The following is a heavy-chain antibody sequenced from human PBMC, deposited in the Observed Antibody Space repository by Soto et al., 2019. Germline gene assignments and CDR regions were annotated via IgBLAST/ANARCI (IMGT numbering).Heavy chain of an antibody. D-gene: IGHD3-22*01. J-gene: IGHJ4*02. CDR3: AKDGRYYYDLSDY. Sequence: LRLSCAASGFTFSSYAMSWVRQAPGKGLEWVSAISGSGGSTYYVDSVKGRFTISRDNSKNTLYLQMNSLRAEDTAVYYCAKDGRYYYDLSDYWGQGTLVTVSS. V-gene: IGHV3-23*01. CDR2: ISGSGGST. CDR1: GFTFSSYA.